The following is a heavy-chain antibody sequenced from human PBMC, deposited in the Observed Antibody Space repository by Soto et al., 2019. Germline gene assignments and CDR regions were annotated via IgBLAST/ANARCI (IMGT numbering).Heavy chain of an antibody. CDR2: MHRNGNST. J-gene: IGHJ5*01. CDR1: GFSLEEYG. D-gene: IGHD4-17*01. V-gene: IGHV3-20*04. Sequence: EVQLVESGGGVVRPGGSLRLACVVSGFSLEEYGMSWVRQAPGKGPEWVSGMHRNGNSTGYADAVKGRFTISRDDAKNSLYLQMSSLRAEDTAFYYCAGDHRWGYEYGDYGDSWGHGTLVTVSS. CDR3: AGDHRWGYEYGDYGDS.